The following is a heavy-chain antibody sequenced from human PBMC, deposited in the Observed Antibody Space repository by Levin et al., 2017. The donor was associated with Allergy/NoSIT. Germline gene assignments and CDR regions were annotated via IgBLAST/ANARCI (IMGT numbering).Heavy chain of an antibody. Sequence: GGSLRLSCVASGFTFSRSGMAWVRQAPGEGLEWVANIKEDGSGENYVGSVKGRFTISRDNAKESLYLEMNSLRAEDTAVYYCARDLGSSTWWGWFDPWGQGTRVTVSS. CDR1: GFTFSRSG. D-gene: IGHD6-13*01. J-gene: IGHJ5*02. CDR3: ARDLGSSTWWGWFDP. CDR2: IKEDGSGE. V-gene: IGHV3-7*04.